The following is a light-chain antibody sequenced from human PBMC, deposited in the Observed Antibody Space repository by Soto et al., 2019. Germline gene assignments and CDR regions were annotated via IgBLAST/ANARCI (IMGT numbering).Light chain of an antibody. V-gene: IGLV2-8*01. Sequence: QSALTQPPSASGSPGQSVTISCTGTSSDVGAYKYVSWYQQYPGKAPKLMIYEVSKRPSGVPDRFSGSKSGNTASLTVSGLPAEDEADYYCTSYVGSNIWVFGGGTKLTGL. CDR2: EVS. CDR1: SSDVGAYKY. J-gene: IGLJ3*02. CDR3: TSYVGSNIWV.